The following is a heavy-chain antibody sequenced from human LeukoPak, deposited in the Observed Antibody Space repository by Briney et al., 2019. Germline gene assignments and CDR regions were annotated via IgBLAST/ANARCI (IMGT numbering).Heavy chain of an antibody. CDR1: GFTFSSYG. J-gene: IGHJ4*02. Sequence: PGGSLRLXCAASGFTFSSYGMHWVRQAPGKGLEWVAFIRYDGSNKYYADSVKGRFTISRDNSKNTLYLQINSLRAEDTAVYYCAKDGGEYYDSSGYSFDYWGQGTLVTVSS. CDR2: IRYDGSNK. D-gene: IGHD3-22*01. V-gene: IGHV3-30*02. CDR3: AKDGGEYYDSSGYSFDY.